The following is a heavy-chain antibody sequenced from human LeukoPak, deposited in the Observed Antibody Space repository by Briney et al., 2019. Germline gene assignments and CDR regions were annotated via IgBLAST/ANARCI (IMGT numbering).Heavy chain of an antibody. CDR2: IYHSGST. V-gene: IGHV4-4*02. J-gene: IGHJ6*03. CDR1: GGSISSSNW. CDR3: ARDFSSSSTVYYYYYMDV. Sequence: PSGTLSLTCAVSGGSISSSNWWSWVRQPPGKGLEWIGEIYHSGSTNYSPSLKSRVTISLDTSKNQFSLKLSSVTAADTAIYYCARDFSSSSTVYYYYYMDVWGKGTTVTVSS. D-gene: IGHD6-6*01.